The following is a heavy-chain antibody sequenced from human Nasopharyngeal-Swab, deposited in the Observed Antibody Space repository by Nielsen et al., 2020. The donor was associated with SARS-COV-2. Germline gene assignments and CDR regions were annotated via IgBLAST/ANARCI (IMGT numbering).Heavy chain of an antibody. V-gene: IGHV3-30-3*01. J-gene: IGHJ4*02. CDR1: GVTFSTLW. D-gene: IGHD2-15*01. CDR3: AAGSDY. CDR2: ISYDGNYK. Sequence: GGSLRLSCTASGVTFSTLWLSWVRQAPGMGLEWVASISYDGNYKSYADSVKGRFTISRDDSENTLYLQMNSLKTEDTAVYYCAAGSDYWGQGTLVTVSS.